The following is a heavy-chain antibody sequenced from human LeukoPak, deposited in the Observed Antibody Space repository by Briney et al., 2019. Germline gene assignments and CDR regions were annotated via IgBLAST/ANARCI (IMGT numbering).Heavy chain of an antibody. Sequence: GGSLRLSCAASGFTFSSYAMSWVRQAPWKGLEWVSAISGSGGSTYYADSVKGRFTISRDNSKNTLYLQMNSLRAEDTAVYYCAKGGPWWEHIVVVPAAPWGQGTLVTVSS. CDR3: AKGGPWWEHIVVVPAAP. J-gene: IGHJ5*02. CDR2: ISGSGGST. D-gene: IGHD2-2*01. CDR1: GFTFSSYA. V-gene: IGHV3-23*01.